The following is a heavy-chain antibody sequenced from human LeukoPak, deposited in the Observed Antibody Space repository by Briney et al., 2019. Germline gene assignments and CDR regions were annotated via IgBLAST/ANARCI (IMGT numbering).Heavy chain of an antibody. D-gene: IGHD2-2*02. CDR1: GGTFSSYA. J-gene: IGHJ3*02. Sequence: GASVTVSCKATGGTFSSYAISWVRQAPGQGLEWMGGIIPIFGTANYAQKFQGRVTITTDESTSTACMELSSLRSEDTAVYYCARGLTEEVDCSSTSCYIQRGTFKRWLHNSAFDIWGQGTMVTVSS. V-gene: IGHV1-69*05. CDR2: IIPIFGTA. CDR3: ARGLTEEVDCSSTSCYIQRGTFKRWLHNSAFDI.